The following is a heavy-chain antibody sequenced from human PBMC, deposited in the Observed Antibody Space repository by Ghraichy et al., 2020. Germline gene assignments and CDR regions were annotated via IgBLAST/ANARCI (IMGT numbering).Heavy chain of an antibody. D-gene: IGHD6-19*01. V-gene: IGHV3-21*01. CDR3: AKGQSSGFDAFDI. CDR2: VTSTSGYI. CDR1: GFTFRDYA. J-gene: IGHJ3*02. Sequence: GGSLRLSCEVSGFTFRDYAMNWVRQAPGKGLEWVASVTSTSGYIYYADSVRGRFTISRDNAKNSLLLRMNSLRAEDTAVYYCAKGQSSGFDAFDIWGQGPMIAVSP.